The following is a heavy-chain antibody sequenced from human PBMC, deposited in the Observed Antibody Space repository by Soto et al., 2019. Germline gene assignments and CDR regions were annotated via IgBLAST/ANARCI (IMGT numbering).Heavy chain of an antibody. CDR1: GFTVSSNY. D-gene: IGHD3-10*01. J-gene: IGHJ6*02. V-gene: IGHV3-66*01. Sequence: GGPLRLSCAASGFTVSSNYMSWVRQALGKGLEWVSVIYSGGSTYYADSVKGRFTISRDNSKNTLYLQMNSLRAEDTAVYYCARDFTYGSGSYLYYYGTDVWGQGTTVTVAS. CDR3: ARDFTYGSGSYLYYYGTDV. CDR2: IYSGGST.